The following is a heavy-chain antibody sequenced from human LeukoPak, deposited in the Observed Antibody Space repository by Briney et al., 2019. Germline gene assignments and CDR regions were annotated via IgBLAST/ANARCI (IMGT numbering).Heavy chain of an antibody. D-gene: IGHD6-19*01. CDR2: ISGSGGST. Sequence: GGSLRLSCAASGFTFISYAMSWVRQAPGKGLEWVSAISGSGGSTYYADSVKGRFTISRDNSKNTLYLQMNSLRAEDTAVYYCAKIYSSGWYYFDYWGQGTLVTVSS. CDR1: GFTFISYA. V-gene: IGHV3-23*01. J-gene: IGHJ4*02. CDR3: AKIYSSGWYYFDY.